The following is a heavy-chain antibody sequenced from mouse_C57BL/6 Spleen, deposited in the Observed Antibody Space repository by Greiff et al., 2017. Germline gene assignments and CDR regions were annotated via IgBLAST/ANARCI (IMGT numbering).Heavy chain of an antibody. J-gene: IGHJ3*01. V-gene: IGHV1-52*01. CDR3: AREGSYYGSSYGFAY. Sequence: QVQLQQPGAELVRPGSSVKLSCKASGYTFTSYWMHWVKQRPIQGLEWIGNIDPSDSETHYNQKFKDKATLTVDKSSSTAYMQLSSLTSEDSAVYYYAREGSYYGSSYGFAYWGQGTLVTVSA. D-gene: IGHD1-1*01. CDR2: IDPSDSET. CDR1: GYTFTSYW.